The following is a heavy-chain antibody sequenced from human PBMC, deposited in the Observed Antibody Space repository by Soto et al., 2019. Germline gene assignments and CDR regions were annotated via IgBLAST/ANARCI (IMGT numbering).Heavy chain of an antibody. CDR3: AREYGMDA. CDR2: ISTSGTTI. CDR1: GFTFSTYS. V-gene: IGHV3-48*02. J-gene: IGHJ6*02. Sequence: GGSLRLSCAACGFTFSTYSMNWVRQAPGKGLERVSYISTSGTTIYYADSVKGRFTISRDNAKNSLYLQMNSLRDEDTAVYYCAREYGMDAWGQGTTVTVSS.